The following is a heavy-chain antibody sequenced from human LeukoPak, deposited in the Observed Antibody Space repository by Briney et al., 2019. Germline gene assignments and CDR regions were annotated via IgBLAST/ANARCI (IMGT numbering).Heavy chain of an antibody. Sequence: GRSLRLSCAASGFTFSSYAMHWVRQAPGKGLEWVAVISYDGSNKYYADSVKGRFTISRDNSKNTLYLQMNSLRAEDTAVYYCAKDREGIDYWGQGTLVTVSS. CDR3: AKDREGIDY. J-gene: IGHJ4*02. CDR1: GFTFSSYA. V-gene: IGHV3-30*04. CDR2: ISYDGSNK.